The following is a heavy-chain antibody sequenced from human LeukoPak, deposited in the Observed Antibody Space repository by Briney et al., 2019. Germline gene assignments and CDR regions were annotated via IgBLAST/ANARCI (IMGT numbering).Heavy chain of an antibody. CDR1: GGSISSYY. D-gene: IGHD3-22*01. CDR2: IYYSGST. V-gene: IGHV4-59*01. J-gene: IGHJ4*02. Sequence: SETLSLTCTVSGGSISSYYWSWIRQPPGKGLEWIGYIYYSGSTNYNPSLKSRVTISVDTSKNQFSLKLSSVTAADTAVYYCARVIGSSVYYYYFDYWGQGTLVTVSS. CDR3: ARVIGSSVYYYYFDY.